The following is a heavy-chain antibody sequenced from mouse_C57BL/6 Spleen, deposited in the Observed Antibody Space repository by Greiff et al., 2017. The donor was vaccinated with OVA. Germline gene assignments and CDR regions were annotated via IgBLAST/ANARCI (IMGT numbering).Heavy chain of an antibody. Sequence: EVKLVESGGGLVKPGGSLKLSCAASGFTFSDYGMHWVRQAPEKGLEWVAYISSGSSTIYYADTVKGRFTISRDNAKNTLFLQMTSLRSEDTAMYYCARNLLNAMDYWGQGTSVTVSS. CDR3: ARNLLNAMDY. V-gene: IGHV5-17*01. CDR2: ISSGSSTI. CDR1: GFTFSDYG. D-gene: IGHD1-1*01. J-gene: IGHJ4*01.